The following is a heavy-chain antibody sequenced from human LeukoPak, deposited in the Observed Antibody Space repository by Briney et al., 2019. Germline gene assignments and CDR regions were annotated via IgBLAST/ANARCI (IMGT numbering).Heavy chain of an antibody. CDR3: TTRGDCSGGGCYSSGY. D-gene: IGHD2-15*01. CDR2: IKRKTDDGTT. J-gene: IGHJ4*02. CDR1: GFSFSNAW. Sequence: GGSLRLSCAASGFSFSNAWVSWVRQAPGKGLEWIGRIKRKTDDGTTDYAAPVKGRFTISRDDSKNTLFLQMNSLKTEDTAVYYCTTRGDCSGGGCYSSGYWGQGTLVTVSS. V-gene: IGHV3-15*01.